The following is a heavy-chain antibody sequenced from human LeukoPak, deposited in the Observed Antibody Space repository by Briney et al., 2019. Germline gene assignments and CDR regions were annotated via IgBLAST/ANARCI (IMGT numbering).Heavy chain of an antibody. Sequence: ASVKVSCKASGYTFTSYYMHWVRQAPGQGLEWMGIINPSGGSTSYAQKFQGRVTMTRDMSTSTVYMELSSLSSEDTAVYYCARVLITTSRLNAFDIWGQGTMVTVSS. D-gene: IGHD3-3*01. CDR2: INPSGGST. CDR3: ARVLITTSRLNAFDI. V-gene: IGHV1-46*01. J-gene: IGHJ3*02. CDR1: GYTFTSYY.